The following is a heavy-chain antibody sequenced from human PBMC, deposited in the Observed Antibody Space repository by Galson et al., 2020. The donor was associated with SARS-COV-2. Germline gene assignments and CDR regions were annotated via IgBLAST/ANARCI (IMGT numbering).Heavy chain of an antibody. V-gene: IGHV3-33*01. CDR3: ARTYYYDSSGYWDY. J-gene: IGHJ4*02. D-gene: IGHD3-22*01. Sequence: GESLKISCAASGFTFSSYGMHWVRQAPGKGLEWVGVIWYDGSNKYYADSVKGRFTISRDNSKNTLYLQMNSLRAEDTAVYYCARTYYYDSSGYWDYWGQGTLVTVSS. CDR2: IWYDGSNK. CDR1: GFTFSSYG.